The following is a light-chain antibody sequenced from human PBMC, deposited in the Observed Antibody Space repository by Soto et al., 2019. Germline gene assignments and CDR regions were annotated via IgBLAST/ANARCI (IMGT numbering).Light chain of an antibody. Sequence: EIVMTQSPATLSVSPGEEATSSSRASQRVASNLAWYQLKPGQAPRLLIYGASTRATGIPARFSGCGSGTDFTLTISSLQSEDFAIYFCQQYNNWPPDRTFGQGTKVEIK. CDR2: GAS. CDR3: QQYNNWPPDRT. J-gene: IGKJ1*01. V-gene: IGKV3-15*01. CDR1: QRVASN.